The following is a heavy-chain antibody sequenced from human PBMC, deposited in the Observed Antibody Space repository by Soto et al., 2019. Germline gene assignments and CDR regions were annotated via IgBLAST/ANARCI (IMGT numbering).Heavy chain of an antibody. CDR1: GDSVSSNSAA. D-gene: IGHD6-6*01. J-gene: IGHJ6*02. CDR3: ARLVEADYQELVVGEIYNYYCYGMDV. Sequence: PSQTLSLTCAISGDSVSSNSAACNWIKQSPSRGHESLGRTYYRAKCYHDYEVSVKSRITINPDTYKNQLSLQQNAVTHKDTAVYYCARLVEADYQELVVGEIYNYYCYGMDVWGQGTTVTVSS. CDR2: TYYRAKCYH. V-gene: IGHV6-1*01.